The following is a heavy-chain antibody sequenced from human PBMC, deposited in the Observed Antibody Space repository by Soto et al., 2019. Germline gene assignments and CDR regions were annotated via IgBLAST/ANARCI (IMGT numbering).Heavy chain of an antibody. V-gene: IGHV3-53*04. CDR2: IYSGGST. Sequence: EVQLVESGGGLVQPGGSLRLSCAASGFTVSSNYMSWVRQAPGKGLEWVSVIYSGGSTYYADYVKGRFTISRHNSKNALYHQMNSLRAEDTAVYYCARLYYDILTGYYTSYYYYYMDVWGKGTTVTVSS. CDR1: GFTVSSNY. D-gene: IGHD3-9*01. J-gene: IGHJ6*03. CDR3: ARLYYDILTGYYTSYYYYYMDV.